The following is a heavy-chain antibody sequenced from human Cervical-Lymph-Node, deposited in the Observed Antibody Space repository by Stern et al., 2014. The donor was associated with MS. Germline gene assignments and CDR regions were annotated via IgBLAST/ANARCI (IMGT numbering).Heavy chain of an antibody. Sequence: EVQLVESGGGLLQPGGSLRLSCAASGFTFSTYWMHWVRQGPGKGLVWVSRINSGGSSTSYTDSVRGRFTISRYNSKNTVYLQMNSRRAEDTAVYYCARSSGASGDAMDVWGQGTTVTVSS. CDR2: INSGGSST. CDR3: ARSSGASGDAMDV. CDR1: GFTFSTYW. V-gene: IGHV3-74*01. J-gene: IGHJ6*02. D-gene: IGHD2-15*01.